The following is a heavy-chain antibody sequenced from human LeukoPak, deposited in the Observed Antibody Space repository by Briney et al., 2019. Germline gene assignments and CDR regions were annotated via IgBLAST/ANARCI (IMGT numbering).Heavy chain of an antibody. D-gene: IGHD3-10*01. J-gene: IGHJ5*02. CDR2: VDPGCSEA. CDR3: ARLGGSGSFLNPFDQ. CDR1: GYTFTHSW. Sequence: GESLTISCETSGYTFTHSWIAWVRQMPGKGPESMGIVDPGCSEARYSPSFQGQVTFSVDKSINTAYLRWGSLKASDTGMYYCARLGGSGSFLNPFDQWGQGTLVIVSS. V-gene: IGHV5-51*01.